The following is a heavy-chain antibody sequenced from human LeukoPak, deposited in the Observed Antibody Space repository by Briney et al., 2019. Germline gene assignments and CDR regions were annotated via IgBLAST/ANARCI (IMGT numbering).Heavy chain of an antibody. J-gene: IGHJ4*02. Sequence: GESLKISCKGSGYSFTSYWIGWVRQMPGKGLEWMGIIYPGDSDTRYSPSSQGQVTISADKSISTAYLQWSSLKASDTAMYYCARELDTMVQGVIGEFDYWGQGTLVTVSS. CDR3: ARELDTMVQGVIGEFDY. CDR1: GYSFTSYW. V-gene: IGHV5-51*01. CDR2: IYPGDSDT. D-gene: IGHD3-10*01.